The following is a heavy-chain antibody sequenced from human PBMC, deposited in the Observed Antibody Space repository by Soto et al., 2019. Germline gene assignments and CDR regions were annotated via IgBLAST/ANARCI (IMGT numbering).Heavy chain of an antibody. CDR3: ATQTGWCSGGSCYPEALDI. CDR2: IIPVFGTA. J-gene: IGHJ3*02. CDR1: GGTFSRYA. D-gene: IGHD2-15*01. V-gene: IGHV1-69*01. Sequence: QVQLVQSGAEVQKPGSSVKVSCKASGGTFSRYAISWVRQAPGPGLAWMGGIIPVFGTANYAQTFQGRVTITADEATSTAEMELRSLRPEETAMYYCATQTGWCSGGSCYPEALDISGQGTMVTAAS.